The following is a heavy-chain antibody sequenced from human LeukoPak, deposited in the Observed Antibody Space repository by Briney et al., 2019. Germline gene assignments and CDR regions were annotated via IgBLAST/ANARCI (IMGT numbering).Heavy chain of an antibody. Sequence: SETLSLTCAVYGASFSGYYWSWLHQPPGKGLEWIGEINHSGSTNYNPSLKSRVTISVDTSKNQFSLKLSSVTAADTAVYYCATGLRIQLWSPLPRVPSKALDYWGQGTLVTVSS. D-gene: IGHD5-18*01. J-gene: IGHJ4*02. V-gene: IGHV4-34*01. CDR1: GASFSGYY. CDR3: ATGLRIQLWSPLPRVPSKALDY. CDR2: INHSGST.